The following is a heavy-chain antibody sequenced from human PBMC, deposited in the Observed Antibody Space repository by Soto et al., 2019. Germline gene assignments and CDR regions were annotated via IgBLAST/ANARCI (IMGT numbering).Heavy chain of an antibody. CDR2: INPNSGGT. CDR1: GYTFTGYY. CDR3: ARDPDVRPAAARTLDV. D-gene: IGHD6-13*01. Sequence: ASVKVSCKASGYTFTGYYMHWVRQAPGQGLEWMGWINPNSGGTNYAQKFQGWVTMTRDTSISTAYMELSRLRSDDTAVYYCARDPDVRPAAARTLDVWGQGTTVTVPS. V-gene: IGHV1-2*04. J-gene: IGHJ6*02.